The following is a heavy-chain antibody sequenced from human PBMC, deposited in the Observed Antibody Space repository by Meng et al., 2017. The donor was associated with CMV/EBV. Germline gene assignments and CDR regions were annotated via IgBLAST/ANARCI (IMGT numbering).Heavy chain of an antibody. CDR1: GFTFSSYA. CDR2: IYSGGSST. CDR3: AKFSQGSGSYYRRNYYYGMDV. V-gene: IGHV3-23*03. Sequence: GGSLRLSCAASGFTFSSYAMSWVRQAPGKGLEWVSVIYSGGSSTYYADSVKGRFTIPRDNSKNTLYLQMNSLRAEDTAVYYCAKFSQGSGSYYRRNYYYGMDVWGQGTTVTVSS. J-gene: IGHJ6*02. D-gene: IGHD3-10*01.